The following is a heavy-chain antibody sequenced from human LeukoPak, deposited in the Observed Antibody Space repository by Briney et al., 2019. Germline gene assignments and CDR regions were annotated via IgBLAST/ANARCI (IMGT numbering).Heavy chain of an antibody. J-gene: IGHJ6*03. Sequence: GGSLRLSCAASGFTFSSYSMNWVRQAPGKGLEWVSYISSSSSTIYYADSVKGRFTISRDNAKNSLYLQMNSLRAEDTAVYYCARVRMNYYYMDVWGKGTTVTVSS. CDR3: ARVRMNYYYMDV. D-gene: IGHD2-15*01. V-gene: IGHV3-48*01. CDR1: GFTFSSYS. CDR2: ISSSSSTI.